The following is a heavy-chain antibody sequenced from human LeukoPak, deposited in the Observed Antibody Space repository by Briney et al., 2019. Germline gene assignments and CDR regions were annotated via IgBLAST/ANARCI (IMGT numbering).Heavy chain of an antibody. CDR3: ARDGVNWNDVRGGFDY. J-gene: IGHJ4*02. V-gene: IGHV3-74*01. CDR1: GFTFSSYW. CDR2: ISSDGSST. Sequence: GGSLRLSCAASGFTFSSYWMHWVRQAPGKGLVWVSRISSDGSSTSYADSVKGRFTISRDNAKNTLYLQMNSLRAEDTAVYYCARDGVNWNDVRGGFDYWGQGTLVTVSS. D-gene: IGHD1-20*01.